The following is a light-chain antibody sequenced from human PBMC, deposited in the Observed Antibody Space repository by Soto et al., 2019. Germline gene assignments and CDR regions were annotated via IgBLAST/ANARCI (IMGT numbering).Light chain of an antibody. V-gene: IGKV3-20*01. CDR1: QSVSSSY. J-gene: IGKJ5*01. CDR3: QQYGSSPRT. CDR2: GAS. Sequence: EIVLTQSPGTLSLSPGERATLSCRASQSVSSSYLAWYQQKPGQAPRLLIYGASSRATGIPDRFSGSGSGTEFTLTISSLEPEDFAVYYCQQYGSSPRTFGQWTRLEI.